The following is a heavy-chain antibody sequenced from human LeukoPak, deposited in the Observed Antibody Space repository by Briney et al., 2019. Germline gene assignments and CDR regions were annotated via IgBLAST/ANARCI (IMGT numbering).Heavy chain of an antibody. V-gene: IGHV3-74*01. D-gene: IGHD2-2*01. CDR3: VRDSAHTVVVPAVIPPGLDNWFDP. J-gene: IGHJ5*02. CDR2: ISGDGFIT. CDR1: GFTFSSYW. Sequence: GGSLRLSCAASGFTFSSYWMHWVRQAPGKGLVWISRISGDGFITSYADSVKGRFTISRDNAKNSLYLQMNSLRAEDTAVYYCVRDSAHTVVVPAVIPPGLDNWFDPWGQGTLVTVSS.